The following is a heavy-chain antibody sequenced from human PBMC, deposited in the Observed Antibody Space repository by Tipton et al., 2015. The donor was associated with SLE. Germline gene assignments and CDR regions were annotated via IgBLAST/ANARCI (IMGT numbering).Heavy chain of an antibody. J-gene: IGHJ4*02. CDR1: GGSISSYY. V-gene: IGHV4-59*01. D-gene: IGHD6-19*01. CDR3: ASSLYSSGWYGGYYFYY. Sequence: TLSLTCTVSGGSISSYYWSWIRQPPGKGLEWIGYIYYSGSTNYNPSLKSRVTISVDTSKNQFSLKLSSVTAADTAVYYCASSLYSSGWYGGYYFYYWGQGTLVTVSS. CDR2: IYYSGST.